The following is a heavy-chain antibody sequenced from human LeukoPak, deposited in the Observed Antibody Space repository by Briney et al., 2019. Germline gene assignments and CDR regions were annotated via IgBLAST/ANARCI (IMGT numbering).Heavy chain of an antibody. CDR1: GGSISDGGYY. D-gene: IGHD1-14*01. J-gene: IGHJ4*02. CDR2: IYDSGAT. CDR3: ARGGDRRGFDY. Sequence: PSETLSLTCAVSGGSISDGGYYWSWIRQHPGKGLEWIGYIYDSGATYYSPALQSRAAISVDTSYNQYSLTLSSPTAADTAVYYRARGGDRRGFDYWGQGTLVTVSS. V-gene: IGHV4-31*11.